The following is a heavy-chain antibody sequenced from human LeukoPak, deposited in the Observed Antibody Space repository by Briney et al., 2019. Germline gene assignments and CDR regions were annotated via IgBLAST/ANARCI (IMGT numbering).Heavy chain of an antibody. D-gene: IGHD3-22*01. Sequence: GGSLRLSCAASGFTFSSYSMNWVRQAPRKGPEVVPTINNNNSYIYYADSVKGRFTISRDNAKNSLYLQMNSLRAEDTAVYYCARVGYYYDSSGYYYGVYYYYYMDVWGKGTTVTVSS. CDR3: ARVGYYYDSSGYYYGVYYYYYMDV. CDR1: GFTFSSYS. CDR2: INNNNSYI. J-gene: IGHJ6*03. V-gene: IGHV3-21*01.